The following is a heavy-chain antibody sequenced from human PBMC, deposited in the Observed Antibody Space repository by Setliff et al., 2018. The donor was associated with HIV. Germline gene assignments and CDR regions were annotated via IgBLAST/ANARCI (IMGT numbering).Heavy chain of an antibody. CDR1: GFTFSSYW. CDR3: ASPSGSHSGWFDP. CDR2: IKEDGSEK. J-gene: IGHJ5*02. V-gene: IGHV3-7*01. Sequence: GGSLRLSCAASGFTFSSYWMSWVRQAPGKGLEWVANIKEDGSEKYYVDSVKGRFTISRDNAKNSLYLQMNSLRAEDTAVYYCASPSGSHSGWFDPWGQGTLVTVTS. D-gene: IGHD1-26*01.